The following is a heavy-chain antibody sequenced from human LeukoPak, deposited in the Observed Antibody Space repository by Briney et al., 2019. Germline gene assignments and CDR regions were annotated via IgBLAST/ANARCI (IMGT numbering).Heavy chain of an antibody. CDR2: IKSKTDGGTT. CDR3: TTGPYDYGSGTYYH. J-gene: IGHJ4*02. Sequence: GGSLRLSCAASGFTFSNAWMSWVRQAPGKGLEWVGRIKSKTDGGTTDYAAPVKGRFTNPRDDSKNTLYAQMNSLKTEDTAVYYCTTGPYDYGSGTYYHWGQGTLVTVSS. V-gene: IGHV3-15*01. CDR1: GFTFSNAW. D-gene: IGHD3-10*01.